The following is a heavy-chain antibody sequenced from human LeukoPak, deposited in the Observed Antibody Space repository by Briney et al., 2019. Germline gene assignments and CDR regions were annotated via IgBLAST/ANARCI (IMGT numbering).Heavy chain of an antibody. Sequence: SVKVSCKASGGTFSSYAISWVRQAPGQGLEWMGGIIPIFGTANYAQKFQGRVTITADESTSTAYMELTTLRSEDTAVYYCARSRVDGSRSYYYYYGMDVWGQGTTVTVSS. CDR3: ARSRVDGSRSYYYYYGMDV. CDR1: GGTFSSYA. CDR2: IIPIFGTA. D-gene: IGHD3-10*01. J-gene: IGHJ6*02. V-gene: IGHV1-69*13.